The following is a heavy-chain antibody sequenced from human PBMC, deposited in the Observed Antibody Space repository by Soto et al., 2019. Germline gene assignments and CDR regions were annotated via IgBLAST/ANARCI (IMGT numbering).Heavy chain of an antibody. CDR1: GVSISSYY. Sequence: SETLSLTCTVPGVSISSYYCSWIRQPPGKGLEWMGYIYYSGSTNYNPSLKSRVTISVDTSKNQFSLKLSSVTAADTAVYFCARGELSSSWYYFDYWGQGTLVTVSS. V-gene: IGHV4-59*01. CDR2: IYYSGST. J-gene: IGHJ4*02. CDR3: ARGELSSSWYYFDY. D-gene: IGHD6-13*01.